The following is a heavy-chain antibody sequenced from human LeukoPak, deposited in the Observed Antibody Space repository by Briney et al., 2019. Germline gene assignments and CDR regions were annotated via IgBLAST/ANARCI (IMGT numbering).Heavy chain of an antibody. V-gene: IGHV4-34*01. J-gene: IGHJ5*02. CDR3: ARGPASGSDFAWFDP. CDR2: INHSGST. CDR1: GGSLSNYY. D-gene: IGHD3-10*01. Sequence: SETLSLTCAVYGGSLSNYYWSWIRQPPGKGLEWVGEINHSGSTKFNPSLKSRVTILVGMVKSQFSLELRSVTAADTAVYYCARGPASGSDFAWFDPWGQGTLVTVSS.